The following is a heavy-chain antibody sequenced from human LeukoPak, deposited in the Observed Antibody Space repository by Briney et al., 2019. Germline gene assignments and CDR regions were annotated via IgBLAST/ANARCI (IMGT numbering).Heavy chain of an antibody. J-gene: IGHJ4*02. Sequence: GSLRLSCTASGFTFGDYAMSWVRQAPGKGLEWVGFIRSKAYGGTTEYAASVKGRFTISRDDSKSIAYLQMNSLKTEDTAVYHCTRDETIAAAGMRYFDYWGQGTLVTVSS. D-gene: IGHD6-13*01. CDR1: GFTFGDYA. V-gene: IGHV3-49*04. CDR2: IRSKAYGGTT. CDR3: TRDETIAAAGMRYFDY.